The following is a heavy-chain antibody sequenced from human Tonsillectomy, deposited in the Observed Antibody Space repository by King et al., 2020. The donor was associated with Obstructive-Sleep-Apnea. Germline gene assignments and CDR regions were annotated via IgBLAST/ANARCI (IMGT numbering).Heavy chain of an antibody. Sequence: QLVQSGGGLVQPGRSLRLSCTASGFTFCDYAMSWFRQAPGKGLEWVGFIRSKAYGGTTEYAASVKGRFTISRDDSKSIAYLQMNSLKTEDTAVYYCTRDPQGYSSGYFDYWGQGTLVTVSS. V-gene: IGHV3-49*03. J-gene: IGHJ4*02. D-gene: IGHD6-19*01. CDR1: GFTFCDYA. CDR2: IRSKAYGGTT. CDR3: TRDPQGYSSGYFDY.